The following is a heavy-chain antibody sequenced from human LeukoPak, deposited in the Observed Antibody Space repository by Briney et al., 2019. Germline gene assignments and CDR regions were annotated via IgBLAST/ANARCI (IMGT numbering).Heavy chain of an antibody. J-gene: IGHJ4*02. V-gene: IGHV4-59*01. D-gene: IGHD3-10*01. CDR3: ARVGTYGSGSYLSWLDY. CDR1: GGSISSYY. CDR2: IYYSGST. Sequence: PSETLSLTCTVSGGSISSYYWSWLRQPPGKGLEGIGYIYYSGSTNYNPSLKSRVTISVDTSKNQFSLKLSSVTAADTAVYYCARVGTYGSGSYLSWLDYWGQGTLVTVSS.